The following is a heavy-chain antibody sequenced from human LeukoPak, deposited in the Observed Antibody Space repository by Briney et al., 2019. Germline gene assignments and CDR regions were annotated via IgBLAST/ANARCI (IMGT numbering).Heavy chain of an antibody. Sequence: GGSLRLSCAASGFTFSSYSMNWVRQAPGKGLEWVSAISGSGGSTYYADSVKGRFTISRDNSKNTLYLQMNSLRAEDTAVYYCARGSSSWYSRGNWFDPWGQGTLVTVSS. J-gene: IGHJ5*02. D-gene: IGHD6-13*01. CDR2: ISGSGGST. CDR1: GFTFSSYS. CDR3: ARGSSSWYSRGNWFDP. V-gene: IGHV3-23*01.